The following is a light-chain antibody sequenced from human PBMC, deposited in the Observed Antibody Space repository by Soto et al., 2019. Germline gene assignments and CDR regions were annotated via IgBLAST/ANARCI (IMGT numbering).Light chain of an antibody. CDR1: QSVSSSY. J-gene: IGKJ2*01. CDR2: GAS. CDR3: QQYGSSPGT. Sequence: EIVLTQSPGTLSLSPGERATLSCRASQSVSSSYLTWYQQKPGQAPRLLMYGASSSATGIPDMFSGSGSGTDFTLTISRLEPEDFAVYYCQQYGSSPGTFGQGTKLDI. V-gene: IGKV3-20*01.